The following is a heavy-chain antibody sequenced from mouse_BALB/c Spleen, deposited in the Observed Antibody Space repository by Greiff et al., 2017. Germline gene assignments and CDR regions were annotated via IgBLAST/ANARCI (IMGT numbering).Heavy chain of an antibody. Sequence: EVQLVESGGGLVKPGGSLKLSCAASGFAFSSYDMSWVRQTPEKRLEWVAYISSGGGSTYYPDTVKGRFTISRDNAKNTLYLQMSSLKSEDTAMYYCARHRPAWFAYWGQGTLVTVSA. CDR1: GFAFSSYD. CDR3: ARHRPAWFAY. V-gene: IGHV5-12-1*01. CDR2: ISSGGGST. J-gene: IGHJ3*01.